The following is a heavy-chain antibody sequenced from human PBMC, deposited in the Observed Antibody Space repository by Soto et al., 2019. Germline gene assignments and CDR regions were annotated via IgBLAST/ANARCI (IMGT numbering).Heavy chain of an antibody. CDR2: ISAYNGNT. J-gene: IGHJ5*02. Sequence: QVQLVQSGAEVKKPGASVKVSCKASGYTFTSYGISWVRQAPGQGLEWMGWISAYNGNTNYAQKLQSRVTMTTDTSTSTAYMELRSLRSDDTAVYYCARGRYSGTTWLRDPTRGYWFDPWGQGSLVTVSS. CDR3: ARGRYSGTTWLRDPTRGYWFDP. CDR1: GYTFTSYG. V-gene: IGHV1-18*01. D-gene: IGHD1-7*01.